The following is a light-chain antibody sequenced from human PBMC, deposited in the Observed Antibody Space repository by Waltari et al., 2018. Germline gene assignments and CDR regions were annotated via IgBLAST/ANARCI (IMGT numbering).Light chain of an antibody. Sequence: QSALTQPPSASGSPGQSVTISCTGTGSDVGGYNYVSWYQQHPGKAPKLMIYEVSNGPSGVPDRFPGSNSGNTASRTVSGLQSEDEADYYCSSYAGSFPYVFGTGTKVTVL. CDR1: GSDVGGYNY. CDR3: SSYAGSFPYV. V-gene: IGLV2-8*01. J-gene: IGLJ1*01. CDR2: EVS.